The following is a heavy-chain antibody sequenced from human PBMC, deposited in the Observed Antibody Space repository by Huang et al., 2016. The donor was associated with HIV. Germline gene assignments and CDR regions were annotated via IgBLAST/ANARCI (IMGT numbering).Heavy chain of an antibody. V-gene: IGHV3-74*01. CDR3: ARDPRIQSWLNFFDY. J-gene: IGHJ4*02. D-gene: IGHD3-22*01. CDR2: INSDGSST. Sequence: EVQLVESGGGLVQPGGSLRLSCAASGFSISSYWMHWVRQPPGKGLVGVSRINSDGSSTSYADSGKGRFTIYRDNAKNTLYLQMNSLRAEDTAVYYCARDPRIQSWLNFFDYWGQGTLVSVSS. CDR1: GFSISSYW.